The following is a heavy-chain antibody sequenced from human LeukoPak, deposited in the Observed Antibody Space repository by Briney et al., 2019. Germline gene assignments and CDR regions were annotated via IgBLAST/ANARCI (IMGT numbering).Heavy chain of an antibody. CDR3: ARDASSGWFPYYYYYMDV. CDR2: IYTSGST. D-gene: IGHD6-19*01. CDR1: GGSISSYY. J-gene: IGHJ6*03. Sequence: PSETLSLTCTVSGGSISSYYWSRIRQPAGKGLEWIGRIYTSGSTNYNPSLKSRVTMSVDTSKNQFSLKLSSVTAADTAVYYCARDASSGWFPYYYYYMDVWGKGTTVTVSS. V-gene: IGHV4-4*07.